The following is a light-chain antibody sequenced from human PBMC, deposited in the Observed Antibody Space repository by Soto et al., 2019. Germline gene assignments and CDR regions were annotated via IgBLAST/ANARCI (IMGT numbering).Light chain of an antibody. CDR1: QSINSKS. Sequence: EIVLTQSPGTLSLSPGEGATVSCRVSQSINSKSLVWYQRKFGQAPRLLIYNTSSRANGIPDRFSGSGSGTDFTLSISRLEPVDFAVYYCQHDGGSFIFGPWTKVDFK. CDR3: QHDGGSFI. J-gene: IGKJ3*01. CDR2: NTS. V-gene: IGKV3-20*01.